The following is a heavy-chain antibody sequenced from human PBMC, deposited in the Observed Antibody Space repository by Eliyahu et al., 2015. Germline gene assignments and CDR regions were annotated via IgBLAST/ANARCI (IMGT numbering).Heavy chain of an antibody. V-gene: IGHV1-69*09. CDR3: ARDSSSSPVPLYYGMDV. J-gene: IGHJ6*02. CDR2: IGPILGIX. Sequence: QVQLVQSGAEVKKPGSSVKVSCKASGGTFSSYAISXVRXAPGQGLEWMXRIGPILGIXNYAQKFQGRVTITADKSTSTAYMELSSLRSEDTAVYYCARDSSSSPVPLYYGMDVWGQGTTVTVSS. CDR1: GGTFSSYA. D-gene: IGHD6-6*01.